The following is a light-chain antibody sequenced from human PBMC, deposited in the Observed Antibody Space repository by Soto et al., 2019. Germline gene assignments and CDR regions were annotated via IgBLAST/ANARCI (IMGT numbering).Light chain of an antibody. J-gene: IGLJ2*01. CDR1: SSDVGYYNY. CDR3: TSYAVGINVV. V-gene: IGLV2-8*01. Sequence: QSALTQPPSASGSPGQSVPISCTGTSSDVGYYNYVSWYQQHPGKAPKLIIYEVNKRPSGVPDRFSGSKSGNTASLTVSGLQAEDEAEYYCTSYAVGINVVFGGGTKLTVL. CDR2: EVN.